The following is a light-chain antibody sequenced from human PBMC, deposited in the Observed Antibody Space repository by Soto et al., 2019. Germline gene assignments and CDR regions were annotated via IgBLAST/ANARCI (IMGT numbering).Light chain of an antibody. Sequence: VFTHSPSTLSLSPGERATLSCRASQSVSSYLAWYQQKPGQAPRLLIYDASNRATGIPARFSGSGSGTDFTLTISSLEPEDFAVYYCQQRRNWPQITFGQGTRLEI. CDR2: DAS. V-gene: IGKV3-11*01. J-gene: IGKJ5*01. CDR1: QSVSSY. CDR3: QQRRNWPQIT.